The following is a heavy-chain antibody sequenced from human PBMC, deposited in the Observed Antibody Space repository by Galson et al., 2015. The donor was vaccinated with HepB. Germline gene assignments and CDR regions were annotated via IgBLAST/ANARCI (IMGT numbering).Heavy chain of an antibody. CDR1: GFTFSAYA. CDR3: VKESYCSGGNCYGGAFDV. J-gene: IGHJ3*01. V-gene: IGHV3-23*01. CDR2: ITGSGAVT. D-gene: IGHD2-15*01. Sequence: SLRLSCAVSGFTFSAYAMSWVRQAPGKGLEWVSGITGSGAVTEYADSVKGRFTISRDNSKNTLYLQMDSLRVEDSALFYCVKESYCSGGNCYGGAFDVWGQGTTVPVSS.